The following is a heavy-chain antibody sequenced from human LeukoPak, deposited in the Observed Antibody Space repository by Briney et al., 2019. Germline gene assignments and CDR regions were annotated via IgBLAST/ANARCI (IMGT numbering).Heavy chain of an antibody. CDR3: AKAPYGDYYYYAMDV. CDR2: INPNSAGT. Sequence: ASVKVSCKASGDTFTGYYIHWVRQAPGQGLEWMGWINPNSAGTNYGQKFQGRVTMTRDTSISTAYMELSRLRSDDTAVYYCAKAPYGDYYYYAMDVWGQGTTVTVSS. CDR1: GDTFTGYY. D-gene: IGHD4-17*01. J-gene: IGHJ6*02. V-gene: IGHV1-2*02.